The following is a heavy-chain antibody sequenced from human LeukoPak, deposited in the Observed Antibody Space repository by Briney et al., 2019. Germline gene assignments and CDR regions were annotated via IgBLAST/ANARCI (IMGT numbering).Heavy chain of an antibody. V-gene: IGHV3-48*03. Sequence: GGSLRRSCADSGFTFSSYEMNRVRQAPGKGLEWVSYISSSGDTIYYADSVKGPFTISRDNAKNSLYLQMNSLRAEDTAVYFCARGPRSGTYYFDYWGQGTLVTVSS. J-gene: IGHJ4*02. CDR1: GFTFSSYE. D-gene: IGHD1-26*01. CDR2: ISSSGDTI. CDR3: ARGPRSGTYYFDY.